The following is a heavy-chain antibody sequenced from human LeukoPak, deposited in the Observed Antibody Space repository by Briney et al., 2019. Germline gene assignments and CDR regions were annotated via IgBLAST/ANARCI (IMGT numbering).Heavy chain of an antibody. CDR2: MSGSGGSGSTI. D-gene: IGHD4-17*01. V-gene: IGHV3-21*04. CDR1: GLTISSYA. J-gene: IGHJ4*02. CDR3: ARANYGDYLPYCDY. Sequence: GGSLRLSCAVSGLTISSYAMSWVRQAPGKGLEWVSAMSGSGGSGSTIYYADSVKGRFTISRDNAKNSLYLQMNSLRAEDTAVYYCARANYGDYLPYCDYWGQGTLVTVSS.